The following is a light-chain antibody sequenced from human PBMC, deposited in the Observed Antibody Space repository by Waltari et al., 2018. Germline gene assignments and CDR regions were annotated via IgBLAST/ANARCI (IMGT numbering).Light chain of an antibody. CDR2: RNN. J-gene: IGLJ2*01. CDR1: SSNIGSNY. CDR3: AAWDDSLSGVV. V-gene: IGLV1-47*01. Sequence: QSVLTQPPSASGTPGQRVTISCSGSSSNIGSNYVYWYQQLPGTTPKLLIYRNNRRPAGVPDRFSGSKSGTAASRASSGLRSEDEADYYCAAWDDSLSGVVFGGGTKLTVL.